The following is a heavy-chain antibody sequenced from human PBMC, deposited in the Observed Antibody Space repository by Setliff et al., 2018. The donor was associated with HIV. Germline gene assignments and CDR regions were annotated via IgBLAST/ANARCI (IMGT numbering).Heavy chain of an antibody. D-gene: IGHD1-1*01. Sequence: ASVKVSCKASGYTFSDYYMHWVQQAPGKGLEWMGRVDPEDGETKYAEKFQGRVTITADRSMSTAYMELSSLRSEDTAMYYCRVGHNDAFDIWGQGTMVTVSS. CDR1: GYTFSDYY. V-gene: IGHV1-69-2*01. CDR2: VDPEDGET. J-gene: IGHJ3*02. CDR3: RVGHNDAFDI.